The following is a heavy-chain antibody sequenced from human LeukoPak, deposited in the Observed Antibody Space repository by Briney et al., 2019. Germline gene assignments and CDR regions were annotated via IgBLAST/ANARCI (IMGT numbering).Heavy chain of an antibody. CDR2: FDPEDGET. D-gene: IGHD3-22*01. V-gene: IGHV1-24*01. CDR3: ARDPYYYDSRGWFDP. Sequence: ASVKASCKVSGYTLTELSMHWVRQAPGKGLEWMGGFDPEDGETIYAQKFQGRVTMTEDTSTDTAYMELSSLRSEDTAVYYCARDPYYYDSRGWFDPWGQGTLVTVSS. J-gene: IGHJ5*02. CDR1: GYTLTELS.